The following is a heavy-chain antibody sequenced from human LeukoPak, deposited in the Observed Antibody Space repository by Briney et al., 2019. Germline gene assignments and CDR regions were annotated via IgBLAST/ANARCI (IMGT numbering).Heavy chain of an antibody. D-gene: IGHD4-11*01. CDR3: ARVVDHDYSDYYLDY. J-gene: IGHJ4*02. CDR2: IKQDGSEK. Sequence: QAGGSLRLSCAASGFTFSSYWMSWVRQAPGKGLEWVANIKQDGSEKYYVDSVKGRFTISRDNAKNSLYLQMNSLRAEDTAVYYCARVVDHDYSDYYLDYWGQGTLVTVSS. V-gene: IGHV3-7*03. CDR1: GFTFSSYW.